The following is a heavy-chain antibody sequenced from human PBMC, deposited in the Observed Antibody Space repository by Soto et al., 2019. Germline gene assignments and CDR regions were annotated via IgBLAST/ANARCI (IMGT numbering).Heavy chain of an antibody. V-gene: IGHV4-39*01. CDR1: GGSISSFNYF. Sequence: QLQLQESGPGLVKPSETLSLTCTVSGGSISSFNYFWGWIRQPPGKGLEWIGSLYYSGNTYYNPYLQSRVTISVDTSKKQCTLTLRSVTGADTAVYYCARGGGSTFNWFDPWGQGTLVTVSP. CDR2: LYYSGNT. D-gene: IGHD2-15*01. CDR3: ARGGGSTFNWFDP. J-gene: IGHJ5*02.